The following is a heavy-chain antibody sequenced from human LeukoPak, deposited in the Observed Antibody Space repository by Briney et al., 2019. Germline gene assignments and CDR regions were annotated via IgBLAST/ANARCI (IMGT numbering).Heavy chain of an antibody. CDR1: GFTFSSYA. CDR3: AKSQLLWFGEDFDY. V-gene: IGHV3-23*01. Sequence: PGVSLRLSCAASGFTFSSYAMSWVRQAPGKGLEWVSAISGSGGSTYYADSVKGRFTISRDNSKNTLYLQMNSLRAEDTAVYYCAKSQLLWFGEDFDYWGQGTLVTVSS. CDR2: ISGSGGST. D-gene: IGHD3-10*01. J-gene: IGHJ4*02.